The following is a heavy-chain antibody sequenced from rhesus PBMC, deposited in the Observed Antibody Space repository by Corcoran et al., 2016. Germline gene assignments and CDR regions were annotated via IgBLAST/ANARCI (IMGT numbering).Heavy chain of an antibody. Sequence: QVQLQESGPGLVKPSETLSLTCAVSGGSISSSNWWSWIRQPPGTGLEWIGYISGSSGSTYYNPSLKNRVTISIDTSKNQFSLKLSSVTAADTAVYYCARSRYSGYSNPYFDYWGQGVLVTVSS. J-gene: IGHJ4*01. CDR1: GGSISSSNW. CDR3: ARSRYSGYSNPYFDY. D-gene: IGHD5-24*01. CDR2: ISGSSGST. V-gene: IGHV4-65*01.